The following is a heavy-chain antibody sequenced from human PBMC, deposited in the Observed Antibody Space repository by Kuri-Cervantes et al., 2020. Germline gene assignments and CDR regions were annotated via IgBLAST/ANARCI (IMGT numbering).Heavy chain of an antibody. Sequence: ASVKVSCKASGYTFTSYGISWVRQAPGQGLEWMGWISAYNGNTNYAQKLQGRVTMTTDTSTSTAYMELRSLRSDDTAVYYCAKDVGPTITGTKFDPWGQGTLVTVSS. CDR3: AKDVGPTITGTKFDP. V-gene: IGHV1-18*01. CDR1: GYTFTSYG. J-gene: IGHJ5*02. CDR2: ISAYNGNT. D-gene: IGHD1-20*01.